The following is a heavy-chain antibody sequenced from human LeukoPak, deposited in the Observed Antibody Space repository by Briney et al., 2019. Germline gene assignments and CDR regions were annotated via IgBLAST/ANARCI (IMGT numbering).Heavy chain of an antibody. V-gene: IGHV4-39*01. CDR3: ARTITVIKRYFDF. J-gene: IGHJ4*02. D-gene: IGHD3-10*01. CDR1: GGSISSTIYY. CDR2: IEYSGST. Sequence: PSQTLSLTCTVSGGSISSTIYYCGWIRHPPGNGLEWIGSIEYSGSTYYNPSLKSRVTISVDTSKNQFSLNLSSVTAADTAVYYCARTITVIKRYFDFWGQGTLVTVSS.